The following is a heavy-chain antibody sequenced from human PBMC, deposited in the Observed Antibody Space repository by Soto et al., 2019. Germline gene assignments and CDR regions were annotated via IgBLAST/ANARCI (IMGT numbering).Heavy chain of an antibody. J-gene: IGHJ4*02. Sequence: EVQLVESGGGLVQPGGSLRLSCAASGFTFETSWMTWVRQAPGKGLEWVANIKQDGSEKYYVDSVKGRFTISRDNAKNSLYMQMNSLRVEATAVYFCVRERISSWGQGTLVTVSS. D-gene: IGHD2-15*01. CDR2: IKQDGSEK. CDR1: GFTFETSW. V-gene: IGHV3-7*01. CDR3: VRERISS.